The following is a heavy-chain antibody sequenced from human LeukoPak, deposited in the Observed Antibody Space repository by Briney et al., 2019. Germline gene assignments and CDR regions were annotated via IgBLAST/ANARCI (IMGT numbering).Heavy chain of an antibody. V-gene: IGHV3-66*01. J-gene: IGHJ4*02. D-gene: IGHD5-18*01. CDR2: IYSDGTT. Sequence: GGSLRLSCAASGFPVSDNYMSWVRQAPGKGLEWVSIIYSDGTTYYADSVKGRFTISRDNSKNSLYLQMNSLRAEDTAVYYCARDPGYNYGFDYWGQGTLVTVSS. CDR1: GFPVSDNY. CDR3: ARDPGYNYGFDY.